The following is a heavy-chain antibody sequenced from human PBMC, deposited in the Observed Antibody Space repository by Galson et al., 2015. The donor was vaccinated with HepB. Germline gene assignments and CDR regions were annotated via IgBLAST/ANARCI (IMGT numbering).Heavy chain of an antibody. V-gene: IGHV3-23*01. CDR2: ISGSGGST. J-gene: IGHJ6*02. Sequence: SLRLSCAASGFTFSSYAMSWVRQAPGKGLEWVSAISGSGGSTYYADSVKGRFTISRDNSKNTLYLQMNSLRAEDTAVYYCAKNPLGVVVPAAVRMDVWGQGTTVTVSS. CDR3: AKNPLGVVVPAAVRMDV. D-gene: IGHD2-2*01. CDR1: GFTFSSYA.